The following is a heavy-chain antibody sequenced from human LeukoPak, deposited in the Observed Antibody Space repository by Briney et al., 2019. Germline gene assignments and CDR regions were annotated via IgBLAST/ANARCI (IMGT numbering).Heavy chain of an antibody. V-gene: IGHV3-48*03. CDR1: GFTFSSYE. D-gene: IGHD6-19*01. CDR2: ISSSDGTR. CDR3: AREIVSAVAGNFDC. J-gene: IGHJ4*02. Sequence: GGSLRLSCAASGFTFSSYEMNWVRQAPGKGLEWVSYISSSDGTRTYADSVKGRFTISRDNAKNSLYLEMNSLRAEDTAVYYCAREIVSAVAGNFDCWGQGTLVTVSS.